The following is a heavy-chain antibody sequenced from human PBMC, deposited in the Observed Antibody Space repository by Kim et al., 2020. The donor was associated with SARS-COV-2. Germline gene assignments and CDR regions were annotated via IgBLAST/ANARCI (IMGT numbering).Heavy chain of an antibody. J-gene: IGHJ6*02. V-gene: IGHV3-15*01. CDR3: TTDPHLLWFGEVLGMDV. Sequence: VKGRFTNSRDDSKNTLYLQMSSLKTEDTAVYYCTTDPHLLWFGEVLGMDVWGQGTTVTVSS. D-gene: IGHD3-10*01.